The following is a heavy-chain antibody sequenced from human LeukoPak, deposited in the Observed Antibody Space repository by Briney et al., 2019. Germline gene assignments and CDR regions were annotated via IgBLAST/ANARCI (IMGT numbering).Heavy chain of an antibody. Sequence: SETLSLTCAVYGGSFSGYYWSWIRQPPGKGLEWIGEINHSGSTNYNPSLKSRVTISVDTSKNQFSLKLSSVTAADTAVYYRARAGDSSGYGDYWGQGTLVTVSS. CDR1: GGSFSGYY. CDR3: ARAGDSSGYGDY. CDR2: INHSGST. D-gene: IGHD3-22*01. V-gene: IGHV4-34*01. J-gene: IGHJ4*02.